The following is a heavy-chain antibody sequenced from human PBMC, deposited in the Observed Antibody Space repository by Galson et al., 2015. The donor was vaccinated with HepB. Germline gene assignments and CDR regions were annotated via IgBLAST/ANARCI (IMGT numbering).Heavy chain of an antibody. CDR3: ARPSQRYNGYDLGSPNYYFDY. Sequence: QSGAEVKKPGESLKISCKGSGYSFTSYWIGWVRQMPGKGLEWMGIIYPGDSDTRYSPSFQGQVTISADKSISTAYLQWSSLKASDTAMYYCARPSQRYNGYDLGSPNYYFDYWGQGTLVTVSS. CDR1: GYSFTSYW. J-gene: IGHJ4*02. CDR2: IYPGDSDT. D-gene: IGHD5-12*01. V-gene: IGHV5-51*01.